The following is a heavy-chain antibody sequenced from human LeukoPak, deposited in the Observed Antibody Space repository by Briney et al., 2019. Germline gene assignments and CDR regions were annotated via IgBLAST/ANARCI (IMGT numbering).Heavy chain of an antibody. CDR3: ARVRILEWPEAFDY. Sequence: ASVKVSCKASGYTFTGYYMHWVRHAPGQGLEWMGWINPNSGGTNYAQKFQGRVTMTRDTSISTAYMELSRLRSDDTAVYYCARVRILEWPEAFDYWGQGTLVTVSS. CDR2: INPNSGGT. J-gene: IGHJ4*02. V-gene: IGHV1-2*02. D-gene: IGHD3-3*01. CDR1: GYTFTGYY.